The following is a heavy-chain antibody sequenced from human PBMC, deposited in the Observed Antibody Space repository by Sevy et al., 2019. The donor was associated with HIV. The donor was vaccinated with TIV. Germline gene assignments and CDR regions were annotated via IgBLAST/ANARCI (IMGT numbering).Heavy chain of an antibody. CDR1: GDSIGDYY. V-gene: IGHV4-59*01. Sequence: SETLSLTCTASGDSIGDYYWSWIRQTPGKGLEWIGYIDYSGNAHYNPSLKSRVTMSVDTSKNHFSLKLNSVTAADTALYYCARDPATGWFDPWGQGTLVTVSS. CDR3: ARDPATGWFDP. J-gene: IGHJ5*02. CDR2: IDYSGNA.